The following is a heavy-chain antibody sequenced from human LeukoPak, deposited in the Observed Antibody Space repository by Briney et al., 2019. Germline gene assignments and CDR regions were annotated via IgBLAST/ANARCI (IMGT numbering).Heavy chain of an antibody. CDR2: ISSSSSTI. CDR1: GFTFSSYS. V-gene: IGHV3-48*04. Sequence: PGGSPRLSCAASGFTFSSYSMNWVRQAPGKGLEWVSYISSSSSTIYYADSVKGRFTISRDNAKNSLYLQMNSLRAEDTAVYYCASFYGDYHFDYWGQGTLVTVSS. D-gene: IGHD4-17*01. J-gene: IGHJ4*02. CDR3: ASFYGDYHFDY.